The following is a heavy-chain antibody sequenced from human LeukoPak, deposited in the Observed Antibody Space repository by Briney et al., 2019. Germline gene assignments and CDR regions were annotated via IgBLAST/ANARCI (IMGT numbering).Heavy chain of an antibody. CDR1: GGSISSYY. D-gene: IGHD3-3*01. CDR3: AREDSYSGVVP. CDR2: IYYSGST. Sequence: SETLSLTCTVSGGSISSYYWSWIRQPPGKGLEWIGYIYYSGSTNYNPSLKGRVTISVDTSKNQFSLKLSSVTAADTAVYYCAREDSYSGVVPWGQGTLVTVSS. J-gene: IGHJ5*02. V-gene: IGHV4-59*01.